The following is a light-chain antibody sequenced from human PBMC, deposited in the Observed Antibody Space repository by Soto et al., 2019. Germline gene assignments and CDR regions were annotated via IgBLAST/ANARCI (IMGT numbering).Light chain of an antibody. CDR1: QSVSNNY. CDR3: QQYGSSGT. V-gene: IGKV3-20*01. J-gene: IGKJ1*01. CDR2: GAS. Sequence: EIVLTQSPGTLCLSPGERATLSCRASQSVSNNYLAWYQQKPGQAPRLLIYGASNRAAGIPDGFSGSGSGTDFTLTISRLEPEDFAVYYCQQYGSSGTFGQGTKVDIK.